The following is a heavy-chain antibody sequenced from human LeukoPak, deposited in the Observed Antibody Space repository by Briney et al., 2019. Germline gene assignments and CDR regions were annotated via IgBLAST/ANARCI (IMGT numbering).Heavy chain of an antibody. CDR1: GGSISSNNYH. CDR2: IYYSGNT. CDR3: ASALPAMVRGYDAFDI. V-gene: IGHV4-39*07. Sequence: SETLSLTCSVSGGSISSNNYHWGWIRQPPGKGLEWIGSIYYSGNTYYNPSLKSRVTISVDTSKNQFSLKLSSVTAADTAVYYCASALPAMVRGYDAFDIWGQGTMVTVSS. D-gene: IGHD3-10*01. J-gene: IGHJ3*02.